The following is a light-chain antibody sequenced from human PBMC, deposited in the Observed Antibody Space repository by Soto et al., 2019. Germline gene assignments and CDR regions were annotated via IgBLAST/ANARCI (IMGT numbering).Light chain of an antibody. J-gene: IGLJ3*02. CDR1: SSDIGYHNR. Sequence: QSVLTQPPSVSGSPGQSVTISCTGTSSDIGYHNRVSWYQQPPGTAPKLMIYEVSTRYSGVPDRFSASKSGNTASLTISGLQAEDEADYYCSSFAISATLVFGGWTKLTFL. CDR2: EVS. V-gene: IGLV2-18*02. CDR3: SSFAISATLV.